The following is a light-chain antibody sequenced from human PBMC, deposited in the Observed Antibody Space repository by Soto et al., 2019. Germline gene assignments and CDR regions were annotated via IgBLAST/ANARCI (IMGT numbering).Light chain of an antibody. CDR2: AAS. CDR1: QAVSTW. CDR3: QKYNSAPPT. J-gene: IGKJ1*01. Sequence: DIQMTQSPSSLSASVGDTVTITCRASQAVSTWLAWYQQKPGDAPKLLIYAASTLQSGVPSRFSGSGSGTDFTLTISSLQPEDVATYYCQKYNSAPPTFGQGTKVDIK. V-gene: IGKV1-27*01.